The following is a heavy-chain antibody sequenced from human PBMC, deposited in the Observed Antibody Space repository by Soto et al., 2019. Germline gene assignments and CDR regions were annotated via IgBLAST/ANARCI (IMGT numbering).Heavy chain of an antibody. V-gene: IGHV2-5*02. J-gene: IGHJ5*02. CDR3: AHELGRSGGIEWFHP. CDR2: IYWDDDK. D-gene: IGHD1-26*01. Sequence: QITLKESGPTLVKPTQTLTLTCTFSGFSLSTSGVGVGWIRQPPGKALEWLALIYWDDDKRYSPSLKSRLTITNDTSTNPVVLTLTNMDPVDTATYYCAHELGRSGGIEWFHPCRQGPLLTLSS. CDR1: GFSLSTSGVG.